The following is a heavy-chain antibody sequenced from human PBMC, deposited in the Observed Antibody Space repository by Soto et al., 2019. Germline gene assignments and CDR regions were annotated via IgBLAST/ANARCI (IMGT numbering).Heavy chain of an antibody. J-gene: IGHJ4*02. CDR2: ISSSSTYI. CDR1: GFTFSSYS. CDR3: ARAPGYSSAWYVN. V-gene: IGHV3-21*01. D-gene: IGHD6-19*01. Sequence: EVQLVESGGGLVKPGGSLRLSCAASGFTFSSYSMNWVRQAPGKGLEWVSSISSSSTYIYYADSVKGRFTISRDNAKISLYLQMNSLRAEDTAVYYCARAPGYSSAWYVNWGQGTLVTVSS.